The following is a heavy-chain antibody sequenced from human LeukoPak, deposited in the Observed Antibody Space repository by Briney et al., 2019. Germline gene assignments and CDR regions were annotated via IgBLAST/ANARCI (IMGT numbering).Heavy chain of an antibody. CDR3: ARGPTSSSWYDVGFDP. Sequence: GASVKVSCKASGYTFSSYDINWVRQAAGQGLEWMGWMNPNSGNTGYAQKFQGRVTMTRNTSISTAYMELSSLRSEDTAVYYCARGPTSSSWYDVGFDPWGQGTLVTVSS. CDR1: GYTFSSYD. CDR2: MNPNSGNT. V-gene: IGHV1-8*02. D-gene: IGHD6-13*01. J-gene: IGHJ5*02.